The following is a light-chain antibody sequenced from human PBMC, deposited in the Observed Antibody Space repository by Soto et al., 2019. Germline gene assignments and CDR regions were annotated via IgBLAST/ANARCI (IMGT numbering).Light chain of an antibody. V-gene: IGLV2-14*01. CDR1: SSDIGAYNY. Sequence: QSALTQPASVSGSPGQSITISCTGTSSDIGAYNYVSWYQQHPGKAPKLLIYDVTNRPSGISYRFSGSKSGNTASLTISGLQAEDEADYHCSSYTTSTTVIFGGGTKLTVL. CDR2: DVT. J-gene: IGLJ2*01. CDR3: SSYTTSTTVI.